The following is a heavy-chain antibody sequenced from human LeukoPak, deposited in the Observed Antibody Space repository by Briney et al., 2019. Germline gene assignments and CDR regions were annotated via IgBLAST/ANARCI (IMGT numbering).Heavy chain of an antibody. CDR1: GYNFYNSW. V-gene: IGHV5-51*01. D-gene: IGHD1-26*01. CDR2: IFPGDSDT. J-gene: IGHJ4*02. CDR3: ARELPGSYGELLAFDF. Sequence: GESVKISCKGSGYNFYNSWLGWVRQRPGRGLEWMGIIFPGDSDTRYSPSFQGQVTMSVDKSINTACLQWSSLKASDGALYYCARELPGSYGELLAFDFWGPGTLVTVSS.